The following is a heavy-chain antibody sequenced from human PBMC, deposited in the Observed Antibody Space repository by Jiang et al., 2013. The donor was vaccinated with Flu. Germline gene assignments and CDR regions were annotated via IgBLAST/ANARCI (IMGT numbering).Heavy chain of an antibody. Sequence: ETLSLTCTVSGGSISSYYWSWIRQPPGKGLEWIGYIYYSGSTNYNPSLKSRVTISVDTSKNQFSLKLSSVTAADTAVYYCARGGGYCSSTSCRNNWFDPWGQGTLVTVSS. V-gene: IGHV4-59*01. CDR2: IYYSGST. CDR1: GGSISSYY. D-gene: IGHD2-2*01. J-gene: IGHJ5*02. CDR3: ARGGGYCSSTSCRNNWFDP.